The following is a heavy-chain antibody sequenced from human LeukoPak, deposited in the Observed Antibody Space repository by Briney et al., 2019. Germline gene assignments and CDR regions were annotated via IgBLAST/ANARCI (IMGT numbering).Heavy chain of an antibody. CDR3: ARGDDILTDHYYYMDV. CDR2: IYTSGST. Sequence: SETLSLTCTVSGGSISSYYWSWIRQPAGKGLEWIGRIYTSGSTNYNPSLKSRVTMSVDTSKNQFSLKLSSVTAADTAVYYCARGDDILTDHYYYMDVWGKGTTVTISS. CDR1: GGSISSYY. D-gene: IGHD3-9*01. J-gene: IGHJ6*03. V-gene: IGHV4-4*07.